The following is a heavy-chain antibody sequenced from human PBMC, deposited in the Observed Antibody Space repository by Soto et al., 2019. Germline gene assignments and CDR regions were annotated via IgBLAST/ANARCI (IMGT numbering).Heavy chain of an antibody. J-gene: IGHJ6*02. D-gene: IGHD4-4*01. V-gene: IGHV1-2*02. Sequence: ASVNVSCKASGYTFTGYYMHCVRQAPGQGLEWMGWINPNSGGTNYAQKFQGRVTMTRDTSISTAYMELSRLRSDDTAVYYCARDKYSNYGYYYYGMDVWGQGTTVTVSS. CDR3: ARDKYSNYGYYYYGMDV. CDR1: GYTFTGYY. CDR2: INPNSGGT.